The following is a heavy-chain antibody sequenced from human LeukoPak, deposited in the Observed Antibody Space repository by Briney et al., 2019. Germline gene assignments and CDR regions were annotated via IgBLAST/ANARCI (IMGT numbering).Heavy chain of an antibody. J-gene: IGHJ4*02. D-gene: IGHD2-21*02. Sequence: GGSLRLSCAASGFTFSSYSMNWVRQAPGKGLEWVSSISSSSSYIYYADSVKGRFTISRDNAKNSLYLQMNSLRAEDTAVYYCARDRGVVVTAISYYFDCWGQGTLVTVSS. CDR1: GFTFSSYS. V-gene: IGHV3-21*01. CDR2: ISSSSSYI. CDR3: ARDRGVVVTAISYYFDC.